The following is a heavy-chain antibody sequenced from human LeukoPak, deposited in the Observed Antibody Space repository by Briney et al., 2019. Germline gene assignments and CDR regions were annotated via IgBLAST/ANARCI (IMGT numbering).Heavy chain of an antibody. Sequence: SETLSLTCAVYGGSFSGYYWSWIRQPPGKGLEWIGEINHSGSTNYNPSLKSRVTISVDTSKNQFSLKLSSVTAADTAVYYCARRRIVVVPAACNWFDPWGQGTLVTVSS. CDR1: GGSFSGYY. CDR2: INHSGST. V-gene: IGHV4-34*01. J-gene: IGHJ5*02. CDR3: ARRRIVVVPAACNWFDP. D-gene: IGHD2-2*01.